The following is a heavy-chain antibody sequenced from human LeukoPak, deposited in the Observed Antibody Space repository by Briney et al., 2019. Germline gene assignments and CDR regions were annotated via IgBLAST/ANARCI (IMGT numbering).Heavy chain of an antibody. CDR1: GGSFSGYY. CDR2: INHSGST. D-gene: IGHD3-22*01. V-gene: IGHV4-34*01. J-gene: IGHJ6*02. Sequence: PSETLSLTCAVYGGSFSGYYWNWIRQPPGEGLEWIGEINHSGSTNYNPSLKSRVTISVDTSKNQFSLKLRFVTAADTAVYYCARGRRRGTMIVVANYGMDVWGQGTTVTVSS. CDR3: ARGRRRGTMIVVANYGMDV.